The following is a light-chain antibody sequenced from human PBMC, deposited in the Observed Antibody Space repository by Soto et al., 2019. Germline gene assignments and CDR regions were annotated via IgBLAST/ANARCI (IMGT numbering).Light chain of an antibody. Sequence: SVLTQPASVSGSPGQSITISCTGTSSDVGGYNYVSWYQHHPGNAPKILIYDVTYRPSGVSNRFSGSKSGNTASLTISGLQAEDEADYYCSSYRSSSPLVVFGGGTQLTVL. CDR2: DVT. CDR3: SSYRSSSPLVV. V-gene: IGLV2-14*01. CDR1: SSDVGGYNY. J-gene: IGLJ2*01.